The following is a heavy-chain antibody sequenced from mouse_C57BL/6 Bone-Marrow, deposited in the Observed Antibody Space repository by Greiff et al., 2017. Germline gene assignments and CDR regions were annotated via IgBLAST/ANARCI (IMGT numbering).Heavy chain of an antibody. CDR2: IYPRSGNT. J-gene: IGHJ2*01. CDR1: GYTFTSYG. CDR3: ATFYGSSYNY. Sequence: QVQLQQSGAELARPGVSVKLSCKASGYTFTSYGISWVKQRTGQGLEWIGEIYPRSGNTYYNEKFKGKATLTADKSSSSAYMELRSLTSEDSAVYFCATFYGSSYNYWGQGTTLTVSS. D-gene: IGHD1-1*01. V-gene: IGHV1-81*01.